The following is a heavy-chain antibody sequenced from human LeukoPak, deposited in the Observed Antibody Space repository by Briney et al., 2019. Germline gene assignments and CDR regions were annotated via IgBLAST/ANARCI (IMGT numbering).Heavy chain of an antibody. D-gene: IGHD3-10*01. CDR1: GGSFSGYY. J-gene: IGHJ6*04. CDR2: INHSGST. V-gene: IGHV4-34*01. CDR3: ARDPARPRNYYGSGSFVYYGMDV. Sequence: SETLSLTCAVYGGSFSGYYWSWIRQPPGKGLEWIGEINHSGSTNYNPSLKSQVTISVDTSKNQFSLKLSSVTAADTAVYYCARDPARPRNYYGSGSFVYYGMDVWGKGTTVTVSS.